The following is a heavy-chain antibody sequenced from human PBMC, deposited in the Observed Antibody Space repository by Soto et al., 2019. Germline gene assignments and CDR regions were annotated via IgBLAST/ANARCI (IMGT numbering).Heavy chain of an antibody. CDR1: GFTFNNAW. Sequence: EVQLVESGGGLVKPGGSLRLSCAASGFTFNNAWMTWVRQAPGKGLEWVGRIKSKTDGGTTDYGAPVKGRFTISSDDSKNTLYLQMDSVKTADTAVYYCTMYEPSLGEGRPFDYWGQGTLVTVSS. D-gene: IGHD3-16*01. V-gene: IGHV3-15*07. CDR2: IKSKTDGGTT. J-gene: IGHJ4*02. CDR3: TMYEPSLGEGRPFDY.